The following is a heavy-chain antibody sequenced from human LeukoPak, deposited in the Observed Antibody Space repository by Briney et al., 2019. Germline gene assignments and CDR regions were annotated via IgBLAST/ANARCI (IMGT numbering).Heavy chain of an antibody. D-gene: IGHD2-8*01. CDR2: IQQDGNEK. V-gene: IGHV3-7*01. Sequence: GGSLRLSCAASGFTFGNAWMSWVRQAPGKGLEWVASIQQDGNEKYFVDSVMGRFTISRDNAKNSLYLQMSSLRAEDTAVYYCATLNGPLFDYWGQGTLVTVSS. J-gene: IGHJ4*02. CDR1: GFTFGNAW. CDR3: ATLNGPLFDY.